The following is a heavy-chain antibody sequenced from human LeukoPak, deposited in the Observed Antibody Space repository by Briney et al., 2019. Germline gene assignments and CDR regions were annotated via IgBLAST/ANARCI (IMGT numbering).Heavy chain of an antibody. CDR2: IIPIFGTA. D-gene: IGHD3-22*01. V-gene: IGHV1-69*13. J-gene: IGHJ4*02. CDR1: GGTFSSYA. Sequence: SVKVSCKASGGTFSSYAISWVRQAPGQGLEWMGGIIPIFGTANYAQKFQGRVTITADGSTSTAYMELSSLRSEDTAVYYCARNHLNYYDSSGYYFDYWGQGTLVTVSS. CDR3: ARNHLNYYDSSGYYFDY.